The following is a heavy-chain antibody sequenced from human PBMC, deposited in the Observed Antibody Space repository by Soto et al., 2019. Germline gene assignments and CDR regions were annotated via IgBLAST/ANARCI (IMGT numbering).Heavy chain of an antibody. CDR3: AKDQGSSWYEIDS. CDR2: ISGSGGST. V-gene: IGHV3-23*01. J-gene: IGHJ4*02. Sequence: EVQLLESGGGLVQPGGSLRLSCAASGFTFSNYAVPWVRQAPGKGLEWVSTISGSGGSTYYADSVKGRFTISRDNSKNTLYLQMNSLRAEDTAVYYCAKDQGSSWYEIDSWGQGTLVTVSS. D-gene: IGHD6-13*01. CDR1: GFTFSNYA.